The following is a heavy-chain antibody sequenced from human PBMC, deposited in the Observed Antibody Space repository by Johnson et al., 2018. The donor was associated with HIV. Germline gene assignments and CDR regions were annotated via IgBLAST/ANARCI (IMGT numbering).Heavy chain of an antibody. CDR1: GFTFSSYA. J-gene: IGHJ3*02. Sequence: QVQLVESGGGVVQPGRSLRLSCAASGFTFSSYAIHWVRQAPGKGLEWVAVISFDGTNKYYADSVKGRFNISRDKSKSTLNRKMNSLKAEDTAVSYCASPKGFGITMITEAFNIWGQGTMVTVSS. CDR2: ISFDGTNK. V-gene: IGHV3-30-3*01. D-gene: IGHD3-22*01. CDR3: ASPKGFGITMITEAFNI.